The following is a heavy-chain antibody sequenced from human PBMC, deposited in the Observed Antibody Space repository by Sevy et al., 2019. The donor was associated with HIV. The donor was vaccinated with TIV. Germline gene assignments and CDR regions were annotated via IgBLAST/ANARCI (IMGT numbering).Heavy chain of an antibody. D-gene: IGHD3-22*01. Sequence: GGSLRLSCAASGFTFSSYAMSWVRQAPGKGLEWVSAISGSGGSKYYADSVKGRFTISRDNSKNTLYLQMNSLRAEDTAVYYCAKSITMIVVVINDYWGQGTLVTVSS. V-gene: IGHV3-23*01. CDR1: GFTFSSYA. CDR3: AKSITMIVVVINDY. J-gene: IGHJ4*02. CDR2: ISGSGGSK.